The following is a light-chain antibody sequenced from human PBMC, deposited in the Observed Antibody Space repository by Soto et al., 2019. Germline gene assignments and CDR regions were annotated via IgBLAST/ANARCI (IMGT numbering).Light chain of an antibody. CDR3: QQYDSSPYT. CDR1: QSVNKY. Sequence: EIVLTQSPGTLSLSPGEGATLSCRASQSVNKYLAWYQQKPGQAPRVLIYDASIRATGIPDTISGSGSGTDFTLTISRLEPEDFAVYYCQQYDSSPYTFGQGTKLEI. CDR2: DAS. V-gene: IGKV3-20*01. J-gene: IGKJ2*01.